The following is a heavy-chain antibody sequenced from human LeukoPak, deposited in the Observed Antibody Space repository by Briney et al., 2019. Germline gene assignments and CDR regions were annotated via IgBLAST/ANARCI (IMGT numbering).Heavy chain of an antibody. CDR3: ASGVVPAAMFLDAFDI. D-gene: IGHD2-2*01. J-gene: IGHJ3*02. Sequence: SMKVSCKASGGTFSSYAISWVRQAPGQGLEWMGGIIPIFGTANYAQKFQGRVTITADESTSTAYMELSSLRSEDTAVYYCASGVVPAAMFLDAFDIWGQGTMVTVSS. V-gene: IGHV1-69*13. CDR1: GGTFSSYA. CDR2: IIPIFGTA.